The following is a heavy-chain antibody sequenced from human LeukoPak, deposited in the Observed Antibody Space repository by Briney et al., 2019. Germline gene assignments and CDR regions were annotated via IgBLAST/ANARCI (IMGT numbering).Heavy chain of an antibody. D-gene: IGHD6-13*01. CDR3: ARALSYSSSWYEFDY. J-gene: IGHJ4*02. CDR1: GYTFTSYG. CDR2: ISAYNGNT. V-gene: IGHV1-18*01. Sequence: GASVKVSCKASGYTFTSYGISWVRQAPGQGLDWMGWISAYNGNTNYAQKLQGRVTMTTDTSTSTAYMELRSLRSDDTAVYYCARALSYSSSWYEFDYWGQGTLVTVSS.